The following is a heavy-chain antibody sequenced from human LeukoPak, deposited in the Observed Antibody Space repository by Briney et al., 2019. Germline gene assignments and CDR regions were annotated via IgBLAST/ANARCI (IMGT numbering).Heavy chain of an antibody. D-gene: IGHD3-22*01. V-gene: IGHV3-30*19. CDR3: ARMMTDFDGSGHDIQRGAFDI. Sequence: PGMSLRLSCAASGFTFTTYGMHWVRQAPGKGLEWVAVISYDGRYQFYADSVKGRFTVSRDNSKNTLFLQMNSLGAEDTAVYHCARMMTDFDGSGHDIQRGAFDIWGQGTMVTVS. J-gene: IGHJ3*02. CDR1: GFTFTTYG. CDR2: ISYDGRYQ.